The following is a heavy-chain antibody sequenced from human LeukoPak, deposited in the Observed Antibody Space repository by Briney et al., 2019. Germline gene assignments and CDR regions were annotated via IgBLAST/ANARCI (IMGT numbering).Heavy chain of an antibody. Sequence: GESLQISCQVSGYSFTNYWIVWVRQMPGKGLEWMGIIYPGDSDTKYSPSFQGQVTFSADKSINIVYLQWSSLKASDTAMYYCARQGTGYSFDYWGQGTLVTVSS. CDR1: GYSFTNYW. V-gene: IGHV5-51*01. CDR3: ARQGTGYSFDY. D-gene: IGHD2-8*02. CDR2: IYPGDSDT. J-gene: IGHJ4*02.